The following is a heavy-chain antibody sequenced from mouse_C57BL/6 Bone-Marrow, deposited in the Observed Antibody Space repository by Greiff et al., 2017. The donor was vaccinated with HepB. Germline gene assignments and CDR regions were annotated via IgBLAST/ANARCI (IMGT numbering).Heavy chain of an antibody. Sequence: EVKLMESGGGLVQPGGSLKLSCAASGFTFSDYYMYWVRQTPEKRLEWVAYISNGGGSTDYPDTVKGRFTISRDNAKNTLYLEMSRLKSEDTAMYYCATFYYGNYDYAMDYWGQGTSVTVSS. CDR1: GFTFSDYY. J-gene: IGHJ4*01. V-gene: IGHV5-12*01. CDR2: ISNGGGST. CDR3: ATFYYGNYDYAMDY. D-gene: IGHD2-1*01.